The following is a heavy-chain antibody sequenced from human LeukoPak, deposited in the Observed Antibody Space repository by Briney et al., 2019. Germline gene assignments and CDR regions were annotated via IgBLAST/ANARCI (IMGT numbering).Heavy chain of an antibody. J-gene: IGHJ4*02. CDR3: ARGHYSGSYQPFDY. D-gene: IGHD1-26*01. CDR2: IYYSGST. V-gene: IGHV4-61*01. Sequence: SETLSLTCTVSGGSVSSGSYYWSWIRQPPGKGLERTGHIYYSGSTNDNPSLNSRVTISVDPSKTQFSLKLSSVTAADTAVYYCARGHYSGSYQPFDYWGQGTLVTVSS. CDR1: GGSVSSGSYY.